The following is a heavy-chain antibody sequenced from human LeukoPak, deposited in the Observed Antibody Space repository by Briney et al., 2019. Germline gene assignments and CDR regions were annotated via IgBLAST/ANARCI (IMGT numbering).Heavy chain of an antibody. CDR2: IYHSGSA. J-gene: IGHJ4*02. CDR1: GGSISSSNW. CDR3: AIIAAAGTGSTQYFDY. Sequence: SETLSLTCAVSGGSISSSNWWNWVRQPPGKGLEWIGEIYHSGSANYNPSLRSRVTISLDKSENQFSLKLSSVTAADTAVYYCAIIAAAGTGSTQYFDYWGQGTLVTVSS. D-gene: IGHD6-13*01. V-gene: IGHV4-4*02.